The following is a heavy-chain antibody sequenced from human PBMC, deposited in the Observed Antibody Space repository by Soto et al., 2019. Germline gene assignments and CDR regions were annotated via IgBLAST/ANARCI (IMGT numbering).Heavy chain of an antibody. Sequence: EVQLVESGGVVVQPGGSLRLSCAASGFTFDDYAMHWVRQAPGKGLEWVSLISWDGGSTYYADSVKGRFTISRHNSKNSLYLQMNSLRAEDTALYYCAKDAHSSSWSYYYYYGMDVWGQGTTVTVSS. CDR3: AKDAHSSSWSYYYYYGMDV. J-gene: IGHJ6*02. CDR2: ISWDGGST. CDR1: GFTFDDYA. V-gene: IGHV3-43D*04. D-gene: IGHD6-13*01.